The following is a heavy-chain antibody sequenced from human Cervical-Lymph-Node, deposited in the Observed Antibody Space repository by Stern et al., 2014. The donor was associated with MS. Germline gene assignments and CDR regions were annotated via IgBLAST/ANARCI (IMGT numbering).Heavy chain of an antibody. J-gene: IGHJ1*01. CDR3: ARGEGYSSRWYEVQS. V-gene: IGHV1-69*18. CDR1: AGTFSTYE. CDR2: IVPIFGTT. Sequence: QVQLVQSGAEVKKPGSSVKVSCRSSAGTFSTYEISWVRQAPGQGLEWMGKIVPIFGTTTYAQKFQGRVTITADESTNTAYMELSSLGSEDTAVYYCARGEGYSSRWYEVQSWGQGTLVTVSS. D-gene: IGHD6-13*01.